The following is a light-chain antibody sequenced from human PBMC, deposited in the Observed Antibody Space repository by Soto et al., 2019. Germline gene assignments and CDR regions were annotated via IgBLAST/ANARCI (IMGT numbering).Light chain of an antibody. CDR2: GAS. J-gene: IGKJ1*01. CDR1: QSVSSSY. V-gene: IGKV3-20*01. Sequence: EIVLTQSPGTLSLSPGERATLSCRASQSVSSSYLALSQQKPGQAPRLLIYGASSRATGIPGRFSGSGSGTDFTLTISRLEPEDFAVYYCQQYGSSPRTFGQGTKVEIK. CDR3: QQYGSSPRT.